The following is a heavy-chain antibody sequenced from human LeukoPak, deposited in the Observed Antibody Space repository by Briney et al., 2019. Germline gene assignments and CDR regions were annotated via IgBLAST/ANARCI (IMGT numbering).Heavy chain of an antibody. Sequence: SETLSLTCAVYGGSFSGYYWSWIRQPPGKGLEWIGEINHSGSTNYNPSLKSRVTISVDTSKNQFSLKLSFVTAADTAVYYCARDFHARFDPWGQGTLVTVSS. J-gene: IGHJ5*02. CDR1: GGSFSGYY. CDR2: INHSGST. CDR3: ARDFHARFDP. V-gene: IGHV4-34*01.